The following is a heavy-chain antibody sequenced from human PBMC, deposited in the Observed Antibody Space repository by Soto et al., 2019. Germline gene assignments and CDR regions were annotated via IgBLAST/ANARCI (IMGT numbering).Heavy chain of an antibody. CDR3: ARGSSYDYVWGSYRHPIDY. CDR1: GGSISSSSYY. D-gene: IGHD3-16*02. V-gene: IGHV4-39*01. Sequence: PSETLSLTCTVSGGSISSSSYYWGWIRQPPGKGLEWIGSIYYSGSTYYNPSLKSRVTISVDTSKNQFSLKLSSVTAADTAVYYCARGSSYDYVWGSYRHPIDYWGQGTLVTVSS. CDR2: IYYSGST. J-gene: IGHJ4*02.